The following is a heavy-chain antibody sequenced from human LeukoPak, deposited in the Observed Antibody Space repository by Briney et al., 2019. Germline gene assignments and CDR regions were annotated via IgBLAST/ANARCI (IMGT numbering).Heavy chain of an antibody. CDR2: ISSSSSYI. V-gene: IGHV3-21*01. CDR3: ARDLSPTYDFWSGYLTHHAFDI. J-gene: IGHJ3*02. Sequence: PGGSLRLSCAASGFTFSSYSMNWVRQAPGKGLEWVSSISSSSSYIYYADSVKGRFTISRDNAKNSLYLQMNSLRAEDTAVYYCARDLSPTYDFWSGYLTHHAFDIWGQGTMVTVSS. CDR1: GFTFSSYS. D-gene: IGHD3-3*01.